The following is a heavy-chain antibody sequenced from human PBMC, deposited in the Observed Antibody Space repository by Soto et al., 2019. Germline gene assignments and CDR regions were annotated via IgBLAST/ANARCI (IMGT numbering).Heavy chain of an antibody. D-gene: IGHD2-21*01. J-gene: IGHJ6*04. CDR1: ACTFSGYA. CDR2: IIPIFGEA. CDR3: AKVTSYDYYYGMDV. Sequence: GASVKVSCRASACTFSGYAISWVRHALGQGLEWMGGIIPIFGEANYAQKFQGRVTITRDTSASTAYMELSSLRSEDTAVYYFAKVTSYDYYYGMDVWAKAITLTTYS. V-gene: IGHV1-69*05.